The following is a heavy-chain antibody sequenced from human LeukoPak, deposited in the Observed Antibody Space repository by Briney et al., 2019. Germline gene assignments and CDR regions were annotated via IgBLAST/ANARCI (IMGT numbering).Heavy chain of an antibody. Sequence: GGSLGLSCGVSGFTFTKHDMSWSRQPPGKGLEWVSGISRSGAHSHYATSVRGRFIISRDNSNDTLFLQMTGLDVADTAIYYCARGSLGPAYWGRGTVVAVSS. CDR3: ARGSLGPAY. J-gene: IGHJ1*01. D-gene: IGHD3-10*01. V-gene: IGHV3-20*04. CDR2: ISRSGAHS. CDR1: GFTFTKHD.